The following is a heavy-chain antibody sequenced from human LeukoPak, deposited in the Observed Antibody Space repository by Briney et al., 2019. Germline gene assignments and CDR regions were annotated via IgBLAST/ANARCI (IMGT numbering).Heavy chain of an antibody. Sequence: GGSQRLSCAGSGFTFSSYAMHGVRQAPGKGLEWVAVISYDGSNKYYADSVKGRFTISRDNSKNTLYLQMNSLRAEDTAVYYCASGLRFLEWLFSAPFDYWGQGTLVTVSS. V-gene: IGHV3-30-3*01. CDR2: ISYDGSNK. CDR1: GFTFSSYA. D-gene: IGHD3-3*01. J-gene: IGHJ4*02. CDR3: ASGLRFLEWLFSAPFDY.